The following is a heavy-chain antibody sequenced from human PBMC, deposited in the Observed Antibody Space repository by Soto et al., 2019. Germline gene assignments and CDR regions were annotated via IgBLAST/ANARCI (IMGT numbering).Heavy chain of an antibody. CDR3: ARDGYCISTSCYGNYYYGMDV. J-gene: IGHJ6*02. D-gene: IGHD2-2*01. Sequence: QVQLVQSGAEVKKPGSSVKVSCKASGGTFSSYAISWVRQAPGQGLEWMGGIIPIFGTANYAQKFQGRVTITADESTSTAYMELSSLRSEDTAVYYCARDGYCISTSCYGNYYYGMDVWGQGTTVTVSS. CDR2: IIPIFGTA. V-gene: IGHV1-69*12. CDR1: GGTFSSYA.